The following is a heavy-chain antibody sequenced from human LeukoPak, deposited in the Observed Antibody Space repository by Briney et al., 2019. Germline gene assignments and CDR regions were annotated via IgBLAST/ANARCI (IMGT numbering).Heavy chain of an antibody. CDR3: AKESDYYGSGSQGFDL. J-gene: IGHJ2*01. CDR2: ISGSGGST. Sequence: GGSLRLSCAASGFTLSTYDMSWVRQAPGKGLEWVSAISGSGGSTYYADSVKGRFTISRDNSKNTLYLQMNSLRAEDTAVYYCAKESDYYGSGSQGFDLWGRGTLVTVSS. V-gene: IGHV3-23*01. CDR1: GFTLSTYD. D-gene: IGHD3-10*01.